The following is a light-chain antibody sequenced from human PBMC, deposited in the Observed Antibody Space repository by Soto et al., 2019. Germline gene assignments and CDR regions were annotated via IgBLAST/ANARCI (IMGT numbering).Light chain of an antibody. Sequence: QPVLTQSPSASASLGASVKLTCTLSSGHNSYAIAWHQQQPEKGPRYLMKVNSDGRHSKGDGIPDRFSGSSSGAERYLTISSLQSEDEADYYCQTWGTGPHVVFGGGTKLTVL. CDR3: QTWGTGPHVV. V-gene: IGLV4-69*01. CDR1: SGHNSYA. J-gene: IGLJ2*01. CDR2: VNSDGRH.